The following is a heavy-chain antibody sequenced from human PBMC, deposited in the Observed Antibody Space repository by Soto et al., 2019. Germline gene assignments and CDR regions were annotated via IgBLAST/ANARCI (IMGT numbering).Heavy chain of an antibody. CDR2: ISSSSSTI. V-gene: IGHV3-48*01. J-gene: IGHJ6*03. D-gene: IGHD2-2*01. Sequence: EVQLVESGGGLVQPGGSLRLSCAASGFTFSSYSMNWVRQAPGKGLEWVSYISSSSSTIYCADSVKGRFTISRDNAKNSLYLQMNSLRAEDTAVYYCARETRAAMTDYYYYYMDVWGKGTTVTVSS. CDR3: ARETRAAMTDYYYYYMDV. CDR1: GFTFSSYS.